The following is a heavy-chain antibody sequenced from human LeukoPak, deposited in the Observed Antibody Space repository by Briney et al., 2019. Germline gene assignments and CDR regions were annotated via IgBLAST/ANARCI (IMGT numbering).Heavy chain of an antibody. V-gene: IGHV3-11*06. D-gene: IGHD6-19*01. CDR3: ARGSIAVAYFDY. Sequence: GGSLRLSCAASGFTFSAYYMNWIRQAPGKGLEWVSYISTTSSYTNYADSVKGRFTISRDDAKNSLYLQMNSLRADDTAVYYCARGSIAVAYFDYWGQGTLVTVSS. CDR2: ISTTSSYT. CDR1: GFTFSAYY. J-gene: IGHJ4*02.